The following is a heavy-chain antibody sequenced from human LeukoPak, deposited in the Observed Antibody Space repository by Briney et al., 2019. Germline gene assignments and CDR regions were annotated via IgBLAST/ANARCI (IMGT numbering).Heavy chain of an antibody. CDR2: IYYSGST. V-gene: IGHV4-30-4*01. CDR3: ARMTTDYYYGMDV. D-gene: IGHD4-11*01. CDR1: GGSISSGDYY. J-gene: IGHJ6*02. Sequence: SQTLSLTCTVSGGSISSGDYYWSWIRQPPGKGLEWVGYIYYSGSTYYNPSLKSRVTISVDTSKSQFSLKLSSVTAADTAVYYCARMTTDYYYGMDVWGQGTTVTVSS.